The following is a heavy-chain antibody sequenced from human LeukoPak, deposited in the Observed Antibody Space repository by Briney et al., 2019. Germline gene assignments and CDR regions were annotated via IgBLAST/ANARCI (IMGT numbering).Heavy chain of an antibody. CDR3: ARDGWVVGVVPAAIEGDAFDI. CDR1: GFTFSSYS. J-gene: IGHJ3*02. Sequence: PGGSLRLSCAASGFTFSSYSMNWVRQAPGKGLEWVSSISSSSSYIYYADSVKGRFTISRDNAKNSLYLQMNSLRAEDTAVYYCARDGWVVGVVPAAIEGDAFDIWGQGTMVTVSS. CDR2: ISSSSSYI. V-gene: IGHV3-21*01. D-gene: IGHD2-2*02.